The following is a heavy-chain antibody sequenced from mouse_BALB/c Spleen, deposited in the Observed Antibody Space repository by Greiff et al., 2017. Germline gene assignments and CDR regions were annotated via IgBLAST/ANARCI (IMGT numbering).Heavy chain of an antibody. CDR1: GYSITSDYA. V-gene: IGHV3-2*02. CDR2: ISYSGST. Sequence: EVQLVESGPGLVKPSQSLSLTCTVTGYSITSDYAWNWIRQFPGNKLEWMGYISYSGSTSYNPSLKSRISITRDTSKNQFFLQLNSVTTEDTATYYCARRGGILDAWFAYWGQGTLVTVSA. D-gene: IGHD4-1*01. CDR3: ARRGGILDAWFAY. J-gene: IGHJ3*01.